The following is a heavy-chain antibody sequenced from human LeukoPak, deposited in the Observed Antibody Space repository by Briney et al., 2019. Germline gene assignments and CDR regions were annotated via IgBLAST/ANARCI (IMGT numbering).Heavy chain of an antibody. Sequence: ASVKVSCKAVGYSFTSYGVVWVRQAPGQGLEWMAWISGSNGDTNFAQKIQGRVTLTTDTSTSTAYMELMSLRSDDTAAYFCARGPRRWLQLTYFDYWGRGTLVTVSS. V-gene: IGHV1-18*01. D-gene: IGHD5-24*01. CDR2: ISGSNGDT. J-gene: IGHJ4*02. CDR1: GYSFTSYG. CDR3: ARGPRRWLQLTYFDY.